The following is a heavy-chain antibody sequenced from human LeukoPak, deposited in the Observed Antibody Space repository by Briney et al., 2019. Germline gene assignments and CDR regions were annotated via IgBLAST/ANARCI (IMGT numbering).Heavy chain of an antibody. CDR3: ATVTRGWEPYFDY. CDR2: FDPEDGET. J-gene: IGHJ4*02. Sequence: GASVKVSCKVSGYTLTELSMHWVRQAPGKGLEWVGGFDPEDGETIYAQKFQGRVTMTEDTSTDTAYMELSSLRSEDTAVYYCATVTRGWEPYFDYWGQGTLVTVSS. D-gene: IGHD1-26*01. CDR1: GYTLTELS. V-gene: IGHV1-24*01.